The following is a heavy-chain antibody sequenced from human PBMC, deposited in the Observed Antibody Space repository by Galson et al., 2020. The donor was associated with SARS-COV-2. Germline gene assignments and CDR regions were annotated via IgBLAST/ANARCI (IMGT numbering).Heavy chain of an antibody. V-gene: IGHV3-30*04. J-gene: IGHJ4*02. D-gene: IGHD6-13*01. Sequence: GGSLRLSCRASGFTFSSSAMHWVRQAPGKGLEWVAIISYDGTKRYNLDYVKGRFTISRDNSKNTLFLQMDSLTTEDTAVYYCARETDDYTSSWYDYWGQGTLVTVSS. CDR1: GFTFSSSA. CDR2: ISYDGTKR. CDR3: ARETDDYTSSWYDY.